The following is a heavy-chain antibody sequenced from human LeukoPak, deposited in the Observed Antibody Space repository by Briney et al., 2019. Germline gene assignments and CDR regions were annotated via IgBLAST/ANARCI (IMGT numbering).Heavy chain of an antibody. Sequence: LPGGSLRLSCATSGFTFSSYGIHWVRQAPGKGLEWVTFIRYDGCQTYYANSVKGRFTVSRDASKNMLYLQMNSLRTEDTALYYCAKETLGGGSTFGDWGQVTLVIVSS. D-gene: IGHD3-16*01. CDR3: AKETLGGGSTFGD. J-gene: IGHJ1*01. V-gene: IGHV3-30*02. CDR1: GFTFSSYG. CDR2: IRYDGCQT.